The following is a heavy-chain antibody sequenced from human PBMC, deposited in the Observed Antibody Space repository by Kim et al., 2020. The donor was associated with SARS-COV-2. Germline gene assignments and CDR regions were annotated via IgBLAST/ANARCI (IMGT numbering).Heavy chain of an antibody. J-gene: IGHJ4*02. CDR2: ISAYTGNT. D-gene: IGHD1-1*01. CDR3: ARAVHPPKNADSAMAPDY. Sequence: ASVKVSCKASGYSFTGYTISWVRQAPGQGLEWMGWISAYTGNTKYAQKFQGRVTMTTDTSTTTAYMELRSLICDDTAMYYCARAVHPPKNADSAMAPDYWGQGTLVTVSS. CDR1: GYSFTGYT. V-gene: IGHV1-18*04.